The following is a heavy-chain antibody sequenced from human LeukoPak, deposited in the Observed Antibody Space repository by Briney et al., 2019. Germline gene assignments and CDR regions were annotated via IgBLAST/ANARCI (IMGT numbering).Heavy chain of an antibody. CDR3: ARAVPRGEHSYYYMDV. Sequence: AGGSLRLSCAASGFTFSSYGMSWVRQAPGKGLEWVSVIACDGSNKYYADSVKGRFTISRDNSKNTLYLQMNSLRAEDTAVYYCARAVPRGEHSYYYMDVWGKGTMVTVSS. D-gene: IGHD1-26*01. CDR1: GFTFSSYG. CDR2: IACDGSNK. V-gene: IGHV3-30*03. J-gene: IGHJ6*03.